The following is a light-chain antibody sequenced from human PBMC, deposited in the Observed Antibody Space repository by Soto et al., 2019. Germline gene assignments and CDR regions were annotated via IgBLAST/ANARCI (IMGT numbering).Light chain of an antibody. CDR3: QQSYSTPFT. CDR2: AAS. Sequence: DIQMTQSPSTLSASVGDRVTITCRASQSISSWLAWYLQKPGKAPKLLIYAASSLQSGVPSRFSGSGSGTDFTLTISSLQPEDFATYYCQQSYSTPFTFGPGTKVDI. J-gene: IGKJ3*01. CDR1: QSISSW. V-gene: IGKV1-39*01.